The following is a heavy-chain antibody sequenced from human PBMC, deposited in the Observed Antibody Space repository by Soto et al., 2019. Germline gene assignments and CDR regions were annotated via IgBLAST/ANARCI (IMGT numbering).Heavy chain of an antibody. CDR2: IGTAGDT. Sequence: XXSLRLYCAASGFTFSSYAMHWVRQAPGKGLEWPATIGTAGDTYYPGSVQGRFTISRENAKNSLYLQMNSLRAEDTAVYYCARDARGHSRDSHFDYWGQGTQVTVSS. CDR3: ARDARGHSRDSHFDY. D-gene: IGHD6-25*01. J-gene: IGHJ4*02. CDR1: GFTFSSYA. V-gene: IGHV3-13*01.